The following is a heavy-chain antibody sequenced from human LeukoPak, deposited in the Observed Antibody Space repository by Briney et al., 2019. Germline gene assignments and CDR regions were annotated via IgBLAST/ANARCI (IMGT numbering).Heavy chain of an antibody. V-gene: IGHV4-59*01. D-gene: IGHD3-22*01. CDR3: ARVGYYYDSSGPDYYFDX. J-gene: IGHJ4*02. CDR2: IYYSGST. CDR1: GGSISSYY. Sequence: PSETLSLTCTVSGGSISSYYWSWIRQPPGKGLEWIGYIYYSGSTNYNPSLKSRVTISVDTSKNQFSLKLSSVTAADTAVYYCARVGYYYDSSGPDYYFDXWGQXXLVT.